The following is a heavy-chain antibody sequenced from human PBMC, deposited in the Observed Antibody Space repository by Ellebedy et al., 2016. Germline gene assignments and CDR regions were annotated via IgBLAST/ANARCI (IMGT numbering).Heavy chain of an antibody. CDR2: ITSKSYGGAI. CDR1: GFTFGDYS. CDR3: ARVHVPGVHQFDP. Sequence: GGSLRLSCTTSGFTFGDYSMSWFRQAPGKGLEWLAFITSKSYGGAIEYAASVKGRFTISRDDSKSIAYLQMTGLKTEDTAVYSCARVHVPGVHQFDPWGQGVLVTVSS. D-gene: IGHD3-10*02. J-gene: IGHJ5*02. V-gene: IGHV3-49*03.